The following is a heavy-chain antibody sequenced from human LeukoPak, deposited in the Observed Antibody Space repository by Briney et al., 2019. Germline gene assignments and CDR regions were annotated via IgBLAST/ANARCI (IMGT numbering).Heavy chain of an antibody. CDR2: ISGSGSVT. D-gene: IGHD4-17*01. CDR3: GRDPNGDYVGASEF. V-gene: IGHV3-23*01. Sequence: GGSLRLSCEASGFTFANYAMTWVRQAPGKGLEWVSSISGSGSVTSYADSVKGRFTTTRDNSKGTLYLQMNSLRAGDAAVYYCGRDPNGDYVGASEFWGQGTLVTVSS. CDR1: GFTFANYA. J-gene: IGHJ3*01.